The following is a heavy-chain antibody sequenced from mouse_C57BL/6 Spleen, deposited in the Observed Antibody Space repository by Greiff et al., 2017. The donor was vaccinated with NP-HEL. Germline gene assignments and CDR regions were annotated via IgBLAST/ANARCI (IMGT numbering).Heavy chain of an antibody. CDR3: ARWDSNSYWYFDG. Sequence: EVQLQQSGPELVKPGASVKISCKASGYTFTDYYMNWVKQSHGKSLEWIGDINPNNGGTSYNQKFKGKATLTVDKSSSTAYMELRSLTSEDSAVNYCARWDSNSYWYFDGWGTGTTVTVAS. V-gene: IGHV1-26*01. CDR2: INPNNGGT. CDR1: GYTFTDYY. D-gene: IGHD2-5*01. J-gene: IGHJ1*03.